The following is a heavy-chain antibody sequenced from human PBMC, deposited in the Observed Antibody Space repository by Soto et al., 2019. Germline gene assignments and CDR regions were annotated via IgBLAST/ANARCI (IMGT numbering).Heavy chain of an antibody. CDR2: INAGNGNT. CDR3: ARARTAEYGDSYYFDY. Sequence: ASVKVSCKASGYTFTSYALHWVRQAPGQRREWMGWINAGNGNTKYSQRFTGRVTITRDTSVSQAYMELSSLASEDTAVYYCARARTAEYGDSYYFDYWGQGTLVTVSS. CDR1: GYTFTSYA. D-gene: IGHD4-17*01. J-gene: IGHJ4*02. V-gene: IGHV1-3*01.